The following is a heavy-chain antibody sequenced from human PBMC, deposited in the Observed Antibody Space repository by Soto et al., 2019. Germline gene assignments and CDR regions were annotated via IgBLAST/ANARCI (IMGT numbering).Heavy chain of an antibody. V-gene: IGHV3-30-3*01. D-gene: IGHD3-9*01. Sequence: GKGLEWVAVISYDGSNKYYADSVKGRFTISRDNSKNTLYLQMNSLRAEDTAVYYCARSILTGYHYYYGMDVWGQGTTVTVSS. J-gene: IGHJ6*02. CDR2: ISYDGSNK. CDR3: ARSILTGYHYYYGMDV.